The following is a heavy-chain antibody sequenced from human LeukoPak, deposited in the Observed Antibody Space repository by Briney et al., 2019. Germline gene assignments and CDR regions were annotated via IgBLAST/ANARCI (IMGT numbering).Heavy chain of an antibody. V-gene: IGHV4-61*01. CDR3: ARHPQWLEN. D-gene: IGHD6-19*01. CDR2: MYYSGST. CDR1: GGSVSSGSYY. Sequence: SETLSLTCTVSGGSVSSGSYYWSWIRQPPEKGLEWIGYMYYSGSTNYNPSLKSRVTISVDTSKNQFSLKLSSVIAADTAVYYCARHPQWLENWGQGTLVTVSS. J-gene: IGHJ4*02.